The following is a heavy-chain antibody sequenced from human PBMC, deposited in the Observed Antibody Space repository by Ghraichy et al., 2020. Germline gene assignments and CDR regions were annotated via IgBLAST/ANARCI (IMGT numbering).Heavy chain of an antibody. J-gene: IGHJ3*02. Sequence: SETLSLTCTVSGGSISSYYWSWIRQPPGTGLEWIGYIYYSGSTNYNPSLKSRVTISVDTSKTQFSLKLSSVTAADTAVYYCARARYNWNYVNAFDIWGQGTMVTVSS. CDR2: IYYSGST. CDR1: GGSISSYY. V-gene: IGHV4-59*01. D-gene: IGHD1-7*01. CDR3: ARARYNWNYVNAFDI.